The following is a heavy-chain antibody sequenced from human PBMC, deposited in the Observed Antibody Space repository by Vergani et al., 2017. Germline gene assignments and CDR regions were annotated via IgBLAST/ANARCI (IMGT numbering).Heavy chain of an antibody. Sequence: LEESGGGSVKPGGSLRLSCAASGFKFSDHYMSWIRQAPGKGLEWVSHISPGASTVSYTDSVTGRFTVSRDNDNNSLSLDMTTLRVEDTAVYYCAKNPVISTTRNCYAMDVWGQGTTVTVSS. CDR3: AKNPVISTTRNCYAMDV. CDR1: GFKFSDHY. CDR2: ISPGASTV. V-gene: IGHV3-11*04. D-gene: IGHD1-1*01. J-gene: IGHJ6*02.